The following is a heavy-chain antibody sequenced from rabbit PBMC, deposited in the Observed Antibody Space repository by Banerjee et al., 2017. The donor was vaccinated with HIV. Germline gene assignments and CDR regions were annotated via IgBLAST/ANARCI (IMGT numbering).Heavy chain of an antibody. CDR1: GFSFSSSYW. CDR2: IYTGNGHI. V-gene: IGHV1S45*01. J-gene: IGHJ4*01. Sequence: QEQLEESGGDLVKPEGSLTLTCTASGFSFSSSYWMCWVRQAPGKGLEWIGCIYTGNGHIHYASWAKGRVTISTTSSTTVTLQMTSLTAADTATYFCARDAGSYDYIDGYFNLWGPGTLVTVS. D-gene: IGHD4-2*01. CDR3: ARDAGSYDYIDGYFNL.